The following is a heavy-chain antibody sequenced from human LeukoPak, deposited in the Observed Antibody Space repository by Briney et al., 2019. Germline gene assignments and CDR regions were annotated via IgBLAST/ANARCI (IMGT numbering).Heavy chain of an antibody. CDR2: ISNTGSVI. CDR1: GFTFSSNS. Sequence: GGSLRLSCAASGFTFSSNSMNWVRQAPGKGLEWISYISNTGSVIYCADSVKGRFTISRDNAKNSLYLQMNSLRAEDMAVYYCARVARAVAAPLDAFDIWGQGTMVTVSS. D-gene: IGHD6-19*01. J-gene: IGHJ3*02. CDR3: ARVARAVAAPLDAFDI. V-gene: IGHV3-48*04.